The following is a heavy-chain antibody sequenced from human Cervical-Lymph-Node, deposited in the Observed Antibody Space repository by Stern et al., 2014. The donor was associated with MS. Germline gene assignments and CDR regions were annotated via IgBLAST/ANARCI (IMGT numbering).Heavy chain of an antibody. D-gene: IGHD5-18*01. CDR2: INENGANT. CDR3: ATWIQEHFDF. Sequence: EVQLVESGGDLVQPGGSLRLSCAASGFTFRSHVMSWVRQAPGKGLEWVSTINENGANTHYADSVKGRFTISRANSKNTVFLQMSSLRAEDTATYHCATWIQEHFDFWGQGTLVTVSS. V-gene: IGHV3-23*04. CDR1: GFTFRSHV. J-gene: IGHJ4*02.